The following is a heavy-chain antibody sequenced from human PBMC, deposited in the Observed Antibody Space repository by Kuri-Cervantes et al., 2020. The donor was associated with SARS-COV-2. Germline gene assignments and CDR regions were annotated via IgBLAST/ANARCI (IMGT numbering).Heavy chain of an antibody. V-gene: IGHV3-21*01. D-gene: IGHD5-12*01. CDR2: ISSSSSSYI. J-gene: IGHJ4*02. Sequence: GESLKISCAASGFTFSSYSMSWVRQAPGKGLEWVSSISSSSSSYIYYADSVKGRFTISRDNAKNSLYLQMNSLRAEDTAVYYRARDARDYDSWMTGYWGQGTLVTVSS. CDR1: GFTFSSYS. CDR3: ARDARDYDSWMTGY.